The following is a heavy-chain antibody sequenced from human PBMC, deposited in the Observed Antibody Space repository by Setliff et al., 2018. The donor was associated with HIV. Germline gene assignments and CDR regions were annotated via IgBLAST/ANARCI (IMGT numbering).Heavy chain of an antibody. J-gene: IGHJ6*03. V-gene: IGHV1-2*02. Sequence: ASVKVSCKASGYTFNDSFIHWVRQAPGQGLEWMGWTTPDSGGTNYAQKFQGRVTMTRETSISTAYMELSSLRSEDTAVYYCAKDRGRGNYMDVWGRGTTVTVSS. CDR3: AKDRGRGNYMDV. CDR2: TTPDSGGT. D-gene: IGHD3-16*01. CDR1: GYTFNDSF.